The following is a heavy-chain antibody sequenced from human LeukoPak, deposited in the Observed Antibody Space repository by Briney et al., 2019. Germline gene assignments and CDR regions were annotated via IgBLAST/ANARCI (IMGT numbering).Heavy chain of an antibody. V-gene: IGHV1-18*01. D-gene: IGHD3-16*01. CDR3: ARRTAFGGGQDHFDY. J-gene: IGHJ4*02. CDR1: GYTFTSYG. Sequence: ASVKVSCKASGYTFTSYGISWVRQAPGQGLEWMGWISAYNGNTNYAQKLQGRVTMTTDTSTSTAYMELRSLRPDDTAVYYCARRTAFGGGQDHFDYWGQGTLVTVSS. CDR2: ISAYNGNT.